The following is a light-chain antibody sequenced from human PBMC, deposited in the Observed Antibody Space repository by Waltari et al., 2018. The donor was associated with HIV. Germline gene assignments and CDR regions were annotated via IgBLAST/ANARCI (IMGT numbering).Light chain of an antibody. V-gene: IGLV2-8*01. J-gene: IGLJ2*01. CDR2: DVT. Sequence: QSALTQPPSASGSPGQSVTISCTGTSSDVGAYNYVSWFHQHPGNAPKLMIYDVTKRPSGVPDRFSGSKSGNTASLTVSGLQAEDEADYYCASHAGSKDVFGGGTRLTVL. CDR1: SSDVGAYNY. CDR3: ASHAGSKDV.